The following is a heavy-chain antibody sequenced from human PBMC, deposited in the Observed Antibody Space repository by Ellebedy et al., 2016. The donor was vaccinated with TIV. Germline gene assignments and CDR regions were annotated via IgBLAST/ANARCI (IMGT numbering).Heavy chain of an antibody. V-gene: IGHV1-3*01. CDR3: ARDRGNYGSGDYYVINWFDP. CDR2: INPGNGDT. D-gene: IGHD3-10*01. J-gene: IGHJ5*02. Sequence: AASVKVSCKASGYTFTNYAIHWVRQAPGQRLEWMGWINPGNGDTKYSQKFQGRVTISRDTSASTAYMELSSLSSEDAAVYYCARDRGNYGSGDYYVINWFDPWGQGTLVTVSS. CDR1: GYTFTNYA.